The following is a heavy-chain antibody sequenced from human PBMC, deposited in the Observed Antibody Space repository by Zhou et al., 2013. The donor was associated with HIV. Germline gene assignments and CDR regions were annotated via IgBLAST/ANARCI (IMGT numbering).Heavy chain of an antibody. CDR1: GYSFIDYA. Sequence: QAHLEQSGPDVKKPGASLKISCKASGYSFIDYAMHWVRQAPGQRPEWMGWVNPSSGGADYAQKFQGRVTMTTDTSTSTTYMELSSLRSDDTAVYYCARGKSITGTTTGYYYYMDVWGQGTTVTVSS. CDR2: VNPSSGGA. V-gene: IGHV1-3*01. CDR3: ARGKSITGTTTGYYYYMDV. J-gene: IGHJ6*03. D-gene: IGHD1-20*01.